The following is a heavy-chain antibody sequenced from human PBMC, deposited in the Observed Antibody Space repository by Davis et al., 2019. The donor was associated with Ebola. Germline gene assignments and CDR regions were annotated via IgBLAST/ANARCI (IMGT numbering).Heavy chain of an antibody. CDR2: INPSGGST. D-gene: IGHD1-26*01. V-gene: IGHV1-46*01. CDR3: ARLGVGAAFDI. CDR1: GYTFTSYY. Sequence: ASVKVSCKASGYTFTSYYMHWVRQAPGQGLEWMGTINPSGGSTSYAQKFQGRVTMTRDTSTSTVYMELSSLRSEDTAVYYCARLGVGAAFDIWGQGTMVTVSS. J-gene: IGHJ3*02.